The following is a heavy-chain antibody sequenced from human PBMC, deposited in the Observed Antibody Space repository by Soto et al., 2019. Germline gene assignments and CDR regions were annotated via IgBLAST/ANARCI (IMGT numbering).Heavy chain of an antibody. CDR3: TKDQFYGSGSYSDAFDI. CDR2: IRSRAYGETT. Sequence: GGSLRLSCTASGFTFGDYSMNWFRQAPGKGLEWVGFIRSRAYGETTQYAASVKGRFTISRDDSKSIAYLQMNSLKTEDTAVYYCTKDQFYGSGSYSDAFDIWGQGTMVT. J-gene: IGHJ3*02. CDR1: GFTFGDYS. D-gene: IGHD3-10*01. V-gene: IGHV3-49*03.